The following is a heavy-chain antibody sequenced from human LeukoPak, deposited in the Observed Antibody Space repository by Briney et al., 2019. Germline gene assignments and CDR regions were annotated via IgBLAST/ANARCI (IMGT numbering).Heavy chain of an antibody. CDR2: ISGDGGAT. V-gene: IGHV3-43*02. D-gene: IGHD6-19*01. CDR3: AKDMSYLRGWYGIEG. CDR1: GVTVNSNH. J-gene: IGHJ4*02. Sequence: GGSLRLSCAASGVTVNSNHMHWVRQAPGKGLEWVSLISGDGGATHYADSVKGRFTISRDNSKNSLYLQMNSLRTEDTAFYYFAKDMSYLRGWYGIEGRGQATLVTVSS.